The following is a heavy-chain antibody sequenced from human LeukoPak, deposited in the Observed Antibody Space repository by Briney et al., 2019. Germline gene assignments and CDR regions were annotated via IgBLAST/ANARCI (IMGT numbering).Heavy chain of an antibody. V-gene: IGHV4-34*01. D-gene: IGHD4-17*01. Sequence: SETLSLTCAVYGGSFSGYYWSWIRQPPGKGLEWIGEINHSGSTNYNPSLKRRVTISVDTSKNQFSLKLSSVTAADTAVYYCAREDYGDYGLNYWGQGTLVTVSS. J-gene: IGHJ4*02. CDR1: GGSFSGYY. CDR3: AREDYGDYGLNY. CDR2: INHSGST.